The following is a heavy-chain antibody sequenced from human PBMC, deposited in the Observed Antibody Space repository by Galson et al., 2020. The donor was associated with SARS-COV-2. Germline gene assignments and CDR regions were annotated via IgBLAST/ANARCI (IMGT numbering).Heavy chain of an antibody. CDR3: ARGTMAPDY. CDR1: GVTFEGYA. Sequence: GESLKISCTASGVTFEGYAMTWVRQAPGKGLDWVSGIDWKGDIIGYGDSVKGRFTIFRDDAKNSLYLQMNSLRAEDTAFYYCARGTMAPDYWGQGTLVTVSS. D-gene: IGHD3-10*01. J-gene: IGHJ4*02. CDR2: IDWKGDII. V-gene: IGHV3-20*04.